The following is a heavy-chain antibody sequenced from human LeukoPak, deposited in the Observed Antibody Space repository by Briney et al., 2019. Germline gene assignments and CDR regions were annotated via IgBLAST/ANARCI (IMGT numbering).Heavy chain of an antibody. V-gene: IGHV1-2*02. J-gene: IGHJ4*02. CDR3: ARGGYTDY. Sequence: ASVTVSCKASGYTFTNYYIHWVRQAPGQGLEWMGWINPNGGGTNYAQKFQGRITMTRDTSINTAYMELSGLTSDDMVVYYCARGGYTDYWGQGTLVTVSS. CDR2: INPNGGGT. D-gene: IGHD5-24*01. CDR1: GYTFTNYY.